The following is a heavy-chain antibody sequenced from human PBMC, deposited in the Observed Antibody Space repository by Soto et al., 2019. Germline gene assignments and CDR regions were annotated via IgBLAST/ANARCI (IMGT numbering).Heavy chain of an antibody. Sequence: QVQVVQSGPEVKKPGASVKVSCKASGHTSNNYGISWVRQAPGQGLEWMGLISAYNGNTNYAQKLQGRVTMTTATSTSPASMELSSLRSDDTAVYYCARDHGFSNGMDVWGQGTTVTVSS. J-gene: IGHJ6*02. V-gene: IGHV1-18*01. CDR1: GHTSNNYG. CDR2: ISAYNGNT. CDR3: ARDHGFSNGMDV. D-gene: IGHD3-3*01.